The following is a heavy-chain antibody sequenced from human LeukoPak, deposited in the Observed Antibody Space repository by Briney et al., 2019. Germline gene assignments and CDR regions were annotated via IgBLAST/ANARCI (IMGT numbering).Heavy chain of an antibody. Sequence: PGGSLRLSCAASGFTFDDYAMYWVRQAPGKGLEWVSGISWSGGSISYADSVEGRFTISRDNAKNSLYLQMNSLRAEDTALYYCAKDPAAAGTNYWGQGTLVTVSS. D-gene: IGHD6-13*01. V-gene: IGHV3-9*01. CDR3: AKDPAAAGTNY. CDR1: GFTFDDYA. CDR2: ISWSGGSI. J-gene: IGHJ4*02.